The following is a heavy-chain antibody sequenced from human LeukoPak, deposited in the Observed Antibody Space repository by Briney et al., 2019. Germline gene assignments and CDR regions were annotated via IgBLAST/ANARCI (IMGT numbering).Heavy chain of an antibody. CDR1: GYTFTRYG. V-gene: IGHV1-18*01. Sequence: ASVRVSCKASGYTFTRYGISWVRQAPGQGLQWLGWISASNGNTNYAQKFRDRVTMSTDTSTGTAYLDVRSLTSDDTAVYYCARDHSNWNYAPDFWGQGTLVAVSS. CDR2: ISASNGNT. J-gene: IGHJ4*02. D-gene: IGHD1-7*01. CDR3: ARDHSNWNYAPDF.